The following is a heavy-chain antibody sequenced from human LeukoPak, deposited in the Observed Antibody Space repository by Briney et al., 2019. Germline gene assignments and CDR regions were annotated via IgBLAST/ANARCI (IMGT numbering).Heavy chain of an antibody. Sequence: GGSLRLSCAASGFTFSSDAISWVRQAPGKVLEWVSAISGSVVSTYYADSVKGRFTTSRDNPKNTPYLHRNRLRAVDPSVYYCAKDHYYVSGNYWSEYWGQGTLVTVSS. J-gene: IGHJ4*02. CDR3: AKDHYYVSGNYWSEY. CDR2: ISGSVVST. V-gene: IGHV3-23*01. CDR1: GFTFSSDA. D-gene: IGHD3-10*01.